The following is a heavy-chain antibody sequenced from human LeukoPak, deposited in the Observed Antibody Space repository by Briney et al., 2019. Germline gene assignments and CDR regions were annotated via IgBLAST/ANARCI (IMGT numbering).Heavy chain of an antibody. J-gene: IGHJ5*02. Sequence: PWETLSLTCNVSGGSISSNTYFWGWIRRPPGKGLEWIGSIRYSGSTYYNPSLKSRVTISVDTSKNQFSLNLGSLTAADTAVYYCATSDTVSTYNWFDPWGQGTLATVS. CDR3: ATSDTVSTYNWFDP. CDR1: GGSISSNTYF. D-gene: IGHD5/OR15-5a*01. CDR2: IRYSGST. V-gene: IGHV4-39*01.